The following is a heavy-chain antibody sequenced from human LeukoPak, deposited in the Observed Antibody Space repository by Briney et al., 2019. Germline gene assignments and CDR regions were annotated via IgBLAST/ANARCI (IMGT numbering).Heavy chain of an antibody. CDR1: GFTFSSYW. J-gene: IGHJ6*02. D-gene: IGHD5-18*01. V-gene: IGHV3-7*05. CDR3: ASYSTRETQGIQLWPYDYYCMDV. Sequence: TGGSLRLSCAASGFTFSSYWMSWVRQAPGKGLEWVANIKQDGTEKYYVDSVKGRFTISRDNAKNSLYLQMNSLRAEDTAVYYCASYSTRETQGIQLWPYDYYCMDVWGQGTTVTVSS. CDR2: IKQDGTEK.